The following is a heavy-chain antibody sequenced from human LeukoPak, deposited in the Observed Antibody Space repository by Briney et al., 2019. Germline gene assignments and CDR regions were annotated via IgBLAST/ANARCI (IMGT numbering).Heavy chain of an antibody. CDR1: GGSITSSSDY. CDR2: IYYSGST. V-gene: IGHV4-39*06. D-gene: IGHD2-8*02. J-gene: IGHJ4*02. Sequence: SETLSLTCTVSGGSITSSSDYWGWIRQPPGKGLEWIGTIYYSGSTYYNPSLKSRVTISIDTSKNQFPLRLSSVTAADTAVYYCARAYWGYFDYWGQGILVTVSS. CDR3: ARAYWGYFDY.